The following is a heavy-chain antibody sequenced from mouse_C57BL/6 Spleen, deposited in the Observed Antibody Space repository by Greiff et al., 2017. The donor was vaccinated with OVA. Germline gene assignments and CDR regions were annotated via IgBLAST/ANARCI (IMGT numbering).Heavy chain of an antibody. D-gene: IGHD2-5*01. CDR2: ISDGGSYT. Sequence: EVKVVESGGGLVKPGGSLKLSCAASGFTFSSYAMSWVRQTPEKRLEWVATISDGGSYTYYPDNVKGRFTISRDNAKNNLYLQMSHLKSEDTAMYYCASGNSNYPYLDYWGQGTTLTVSS. CDR3: ASGNSNYPYLDY. J-gene: IGHJ2*01. CDR1: GFTFSSYA. V-gene: IGHV5-4*03.